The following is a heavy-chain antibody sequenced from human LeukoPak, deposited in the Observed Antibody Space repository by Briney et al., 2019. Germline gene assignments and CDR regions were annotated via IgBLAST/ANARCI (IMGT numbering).Heavy chain of an antibody. D-gene: IGHD6-6*01. CDR3: ARGPSSLEDAFDI. CDR1: GGSISSGSYY. Sequence: PSPTLSLTCTVSGGSISSGSYYWSWIRQPAGKGLEWIGRIYTGGSNNYNPSLKSRVTISVDTSKHQFSLKLSSVAAADTAVYFCARGPSSLEDAFDIWGQGTMVTVSS. CDR2: IYTGGSN. J-gene: IGHJ3*02. V-gene: IGHV4-61*02.